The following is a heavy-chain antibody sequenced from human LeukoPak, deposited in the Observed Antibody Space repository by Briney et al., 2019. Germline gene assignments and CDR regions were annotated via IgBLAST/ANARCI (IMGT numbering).Heavy chain of an antibody. CDR2: ISYDGSNK. CDR1: GLTFSSYA. D-gene: IGHD3-22*01. V-gene: IGHV3-30-3*01. Sequence: GGSLRLSCAASGLTFSSYAMHWVRQAPGKGLEWVAVISYDGSNKYYADSVKGRFTISRDNSKNTLYLQMNSLRAEDTAVYYCARVHYDSSGYQYYFDYWGQGTLVTVSS. J-gene: IGHJ4*02. CDR3: ARVHYDSSGYQYYFDY.